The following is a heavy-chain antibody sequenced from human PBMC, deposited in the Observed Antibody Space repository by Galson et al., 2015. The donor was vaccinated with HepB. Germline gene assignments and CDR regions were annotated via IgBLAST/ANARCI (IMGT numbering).Heavy chain of an antibody. CDR3: ARELGGGWHAFDI. Sequence: SLRLSCAASGFTFNIYNMNWVRQAPGKGLEWVSYISAGSSSIYYADSVKGRFTISRDNAKNSLYLQMNSLRAEDTAVYYCARELGGGWHAFDIWGQGTMVTVSS. V-gene: IGHV3-48*01. J-gene: IGHJ3*02. CDR1: GFTFNIYN. CDR2: ISAGSSSI. D-gene: IGHD6-19*01.